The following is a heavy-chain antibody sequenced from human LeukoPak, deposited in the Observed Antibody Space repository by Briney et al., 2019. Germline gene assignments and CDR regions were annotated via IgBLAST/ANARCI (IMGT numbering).Heavy chain of an antibody. CDR1: GFTFSSYA. J-gene: IGHJ4*02. CDR2: ISGSGGST. D-gene: IGHD2-15*01. Sequence: GGSLRLSCAASGFTFSSYAMSWVRQAPGKGLEWVSAISGSGGSTYYADSVKGRFTIPRDKSKNTLYLQMNSLRAEDTALYYCTKDGGYCSGGSCYSGGTNYFFDNWGQGTLVTVSS. CDR3: TKDGGYCSGGSCYSGGTNYFFDN. V-gene: IGHV3-23*01.